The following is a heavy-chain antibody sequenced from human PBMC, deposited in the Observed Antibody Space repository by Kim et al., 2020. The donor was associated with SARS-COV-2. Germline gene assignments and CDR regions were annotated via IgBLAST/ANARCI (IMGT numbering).Heavy chain of an antibody. CDR2: YDGSNK. D-gene: IGHD3-10*01. Sequence: YDGSNKYYAASVKARFHISEDHSKNTLYLQMNSLRAEDTAVYYCARALSDYWGQGTLVTVSS. V-gene: IGHV3-30-3*01. J-gene: IGHJ4*02. CDR3: ARALSDY.